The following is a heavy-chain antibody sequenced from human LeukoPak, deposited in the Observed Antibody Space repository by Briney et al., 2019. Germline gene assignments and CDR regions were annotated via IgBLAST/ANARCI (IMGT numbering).Heavy chain of an antibody. D-gene: IGHD6-13*01. CDR2: ISYDGRNE. V-gene: IGHV3-30*18. CDR3: AKDFSRYSSTSFDY. CDR1: GFTFSSYG. J-gene: IGHJ4*02. Sequence: GGSLRLSCAASGFTFSSYGMHWVRQAPGKGLEWVAVISYDGRNEYSADSVKGRFTISRDNSKNTLHLQMNSLGAEDTAVYYCAKDFSRYSSTSFDYWGQGTLVTVSS.